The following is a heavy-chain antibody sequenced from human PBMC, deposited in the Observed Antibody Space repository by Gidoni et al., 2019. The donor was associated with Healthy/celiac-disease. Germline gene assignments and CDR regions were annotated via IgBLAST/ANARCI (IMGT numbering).Heavy chain of an antibody. CDR3: ARDDFKLGIKPDYYYYYYMDV. J-gene: IGHJ6*03. CDR1: GFTFSSYS. V-gene: IGHV3-21*01. CDR2: ISSSSRYI. Sequence: EVQLVESGGGLVKPGGSLRLACAASGFTFSSYSMNWVRQAPGKGLEWVSSISSSSRYIYYADSVKGRFTISRDNAKNSLYLQMNSLRAEDTAVYYCARDDFKLGIKPDYYYYYYMDVWGKGTTVTVSS. D-gene: IGHD6-6*01.